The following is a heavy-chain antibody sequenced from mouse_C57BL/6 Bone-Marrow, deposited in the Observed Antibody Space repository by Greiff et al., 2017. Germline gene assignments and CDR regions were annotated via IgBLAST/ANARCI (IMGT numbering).Heavy chain of an antibody. CDR2: ISDGGSYT. J-gene: IGHJ1*03. V-gene: IGHV5-4*03. CDR1: GFTFSSYA. D-gene: IGHD1-1*01. Sequence: EVMLVESGGGLVKPGGSLKLSCAASGFTFSSYAMSWVRQTPEKRLEWVATISDGGSYTYYPDNVKGRFTISRDNAKNNLYLQMSHLKAEDTAVYYCARGIYYWYFDVWGTGTTVTVSS. CDR3: ARGIYYWYFDV.